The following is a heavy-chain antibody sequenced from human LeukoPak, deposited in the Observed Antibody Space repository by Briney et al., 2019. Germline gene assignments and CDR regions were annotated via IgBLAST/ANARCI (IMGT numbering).Heavy chain of an antibody. J-gene: IGHJ4*02. V-gene: IGHV3-7*03. D-gene: IGHD3-9*01. Sequence: PGGSLRLSCAASGFTFSSCWMSWVRQAPGKGLEWVANIKQDGSEKYYVDSVKGRFTISRDNAKNSLYLQMNSLRAEDTAVYYCAKWGDYDILTGYYVPDYWGQGTLVTVSS. CDR3: AKWGDYDILTGYYVPDY. CDR2: IKQDGSEK. CDR1: GFTFSSCW.